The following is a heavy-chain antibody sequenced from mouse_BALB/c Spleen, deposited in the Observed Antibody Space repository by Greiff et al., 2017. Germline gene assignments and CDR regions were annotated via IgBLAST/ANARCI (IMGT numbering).Heavy chain of an antibody. CDR2: ISSGGSYT. D-gene: IGHD2-2*01. CDR3: ARDGYDVGFDY. CDR1: GFTFSSYA. J-gene: IGHJ2*01. V-gene: IGHV5-9-1*01. Sequence: DVMLVESGGGLVKPGGSLKLSCAASGFTFSSYAMSWVRQTPEKRLEWVATISSGGSYTYYPDSVKGRFTISRDNAKNTLYLQMSSLRSEDTAMYYCARDGYDVGFDYWGQGTTLTVSS.